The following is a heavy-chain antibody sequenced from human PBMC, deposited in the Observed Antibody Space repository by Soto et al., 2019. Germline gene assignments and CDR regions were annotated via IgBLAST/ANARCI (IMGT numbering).Heavy chain of an antibody. CDR2: ISGSGGST. CDR3: AKVIAAAGTGYWFDP. V-gene: IGHV3-23*01. CDR1: GFTFSSYA. D-gene: IGHD6-13*01. J-gene: IGHJ5*02. Sequence: EVQLLESGGGLVQPGGSLRLSCAASGFTFSSYAMSWVRQAPGKGLEWVSAISGSGGSTYYADSVKGRFTISRDNSKNTRYLHMTSLRAEDTAGYYCAKVIAAAGTGYWFDPWGQGTLVTVSS.